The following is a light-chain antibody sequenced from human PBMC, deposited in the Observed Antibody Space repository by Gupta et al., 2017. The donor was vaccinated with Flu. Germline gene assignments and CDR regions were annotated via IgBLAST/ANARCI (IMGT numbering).Light chain of an antibody. CDR1: QSVSNNQ. Sequence: ETATLSCETRQSVSNNQLAWYQQRPGQAPRLLIYWASSRATGIPDRFRGSGSGTDFTLTISRLEPEDFALYYCQQNGIPPEAFGQGTKLEIK. J-gene: IGKJ2*01. CDR2: WAS. V-gene: IGKV3-20*01. CDR3: QQNGIPPEA.